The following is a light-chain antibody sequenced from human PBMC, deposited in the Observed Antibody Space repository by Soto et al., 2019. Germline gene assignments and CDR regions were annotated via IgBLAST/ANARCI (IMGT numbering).Light chain of an antibody. Sequence: DIVMSQTPLSLSVTPGQPASISCRSSQSLLSSGGETYLFWYLQRPGQSPQLLIYEVSNRISAVPDRFSGSGSGTYFTLKISRVEAEDAGVYYCMQSTQLPLTFGQGTRLEVK. CDR2: EVS. CDR3: MQSTQLPLT. V-gene: IGKV2D-29*02. CDR1: QSLLSSGGETY. J-gene: IGKJ5*01.